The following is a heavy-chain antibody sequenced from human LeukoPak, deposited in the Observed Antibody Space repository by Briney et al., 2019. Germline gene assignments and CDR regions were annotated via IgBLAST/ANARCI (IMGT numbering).Heavy chain of an antibody. J-gene: IGHJ4*02. D-gene: IGHD6-6*01. CDR2: INPNSGGT. CDR3: ARDEYYSSSSEGIDY. V-gene: IGHV1-2*02. Sequence: GASVKVSCKASGYTFTRYYMHWVRQAPGQRLEWMGLINPNSGGTNYAQKFQGRVTMTRDTSISTAYMELSRLRSDDTAVYYCARDEYYSSSSEGIDYWGQGTLVTVSS. CDR1: GYTFTRYY.